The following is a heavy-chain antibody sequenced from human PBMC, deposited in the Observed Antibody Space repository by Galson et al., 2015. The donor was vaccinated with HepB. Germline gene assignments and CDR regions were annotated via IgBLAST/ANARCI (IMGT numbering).Heavy chain of an antibody. CDR2: NYSGGST. CDR3: ARLAYYYYAMDV. Sequence: SLRLSCAASGFSFTRYAMTWVRQAPGKGLEWVSVNYSGGSTYHADSVKGRFTISRDNSKNTLYLQMNSLRAEDTAIYYCARLAYYYYAMDVWGQGTTVTVSS. D-gene: IGHD3-3*02. CDR1: GFSFTRYA. J-gene: IGHJ6*02. V-gene: IGHV3-66*04.